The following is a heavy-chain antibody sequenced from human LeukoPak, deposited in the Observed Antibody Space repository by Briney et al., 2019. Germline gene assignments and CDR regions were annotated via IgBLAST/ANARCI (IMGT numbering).Heavy chain of an antibody. D-gene: IGHD2-2*02. CDR1: GYTFTGYY. Sequence: HAASVKVSCKASGYTFTGYYMHWVRQAPGQGLEWMGRIIPILGIANYAQKFQGRVTITADKSTSTAYMELSSLRSEDTAVYYCARLYCSSTSCYTYWFDPWGQGTLVTVSS. J-gene: IGHJ5*02. V-gene: IGHV1-69*02. CDR3: ARLYCSSTSCYTYWFDP. CDR2: IIPILGIA.